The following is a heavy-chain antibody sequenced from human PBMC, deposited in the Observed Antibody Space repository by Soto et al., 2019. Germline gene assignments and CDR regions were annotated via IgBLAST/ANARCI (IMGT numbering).Heavy chain of an antibody. CDR3: ARDRRELPSDY. Sequence: ASETLSLTCTVSGGSVSSGSYYWSWIRQPPGKGLEWIGYIYYSGSTNYNPSLKSRVTISVDASKNQFSLKLSSVTAADTAVYYCARDRRELPSDYWGQGTLVTVSS. V-gene: IGHV4-61*01. CDR1: GGSVSSGSYY. CDR2: IYYSGST. J-gene: IGHJ4*02. D-gene: IGHD1-26*01.